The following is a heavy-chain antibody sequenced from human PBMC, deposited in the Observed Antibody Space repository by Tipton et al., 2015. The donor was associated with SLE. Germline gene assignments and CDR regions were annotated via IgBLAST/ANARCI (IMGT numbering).Heavy chain of an antibody. CDR3: ASRGRTHYFYHGLDV. Sequence: TLSLTCTVSGGSINSNTHSWGWVRQPPGKGLEWIGQIYHSGSTNYSPSLKSRVTISVDKSKNQFSLKLTSVTAADTAVYYCASRGRTHYFYHGLDVWGQGTTVTVSS. CDR1: GGSINSNTHS. CDR2: IYHSGST. D-gene: IGHD3-16*01. J-gene: IGHJ6*02. V-gene: IGHV4-39*07.